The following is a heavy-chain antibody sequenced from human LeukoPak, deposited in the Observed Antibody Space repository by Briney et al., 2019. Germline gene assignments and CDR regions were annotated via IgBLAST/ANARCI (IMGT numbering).Heavy chain of an antibody. CDR3: AGLVGRYSSGLYYYYFDY. D-gene: IGHD3-22*01. Sequence: GSLRLSCAASGFTFSSHAMSWVRQPPGKGLEWIGEMYLSGTTHSNPSVKSRVTISIDKSKNQFFLNLSSVTAADTAVYYCAGLVGRYSSGLYYYYFDYWGQGTLVTVSS. CDR2: MYLSGTT. CDR1: GFTFSSHAM. V-gene: IGHV4-4*02. J-gene: IGHJ4*02.